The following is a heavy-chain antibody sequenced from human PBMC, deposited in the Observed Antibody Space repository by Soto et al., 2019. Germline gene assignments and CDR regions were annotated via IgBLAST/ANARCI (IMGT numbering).Heavy chain of an antibody. CDR3: ARQIYDSDTGPNFQYYFDS. D-gene: IGHD3-22*01. V-gene: IGHV5-10-1*01. CDR1: GYSFAGYW. Sequence: GESLKISCKGSGYSFAGYWITWVRQKPGKGLEWMGRIDPSDSQTYYSPSFRGRVTISVTKSITTVFLQWSGLRASDTAMYYCARQIYDSDTGPNFQYYFDSWGQGTPVTVSS. CDR2: IDPSDSQT. J-gene: IGHJ4*02.